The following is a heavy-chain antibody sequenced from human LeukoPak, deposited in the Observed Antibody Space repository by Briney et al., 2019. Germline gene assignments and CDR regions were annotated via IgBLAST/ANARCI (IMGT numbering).Heavy chain of an antibody. CDR1: GYTLNKFG. J-gene: IGHJ4*02. CDR3: ARDTPQHLKRFDY. Sequence: GAPVKVSCKASGYTLNKFGMSWVRQAPGQGLEWLGWINTYNGNTKLGEKFQGRVTMTTDTSTSTVYIELTSLRTDDTAVYFCARDTPQHLKRFDYWGQGTLVTVPS. V-gene: IGHV1-18*01. D-gene: IGHD6-13*01. CDR2: INTYNGNT.